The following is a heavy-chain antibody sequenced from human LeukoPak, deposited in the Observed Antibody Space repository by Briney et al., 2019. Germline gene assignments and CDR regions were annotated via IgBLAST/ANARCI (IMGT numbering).Heavy chain of an antibody. V-gene: IGHV1-3*01. Sequence: ASVNVSCKTLGYTFITSSIYWVRQAPGQRLEWLGWITVASGNTRYSENLQGRVTLTRDTAANTAYMEWHNLKLEDTAVYYCVGGSLGYWGQGTLVTVSS. J-gene: IGHJ4*02. CDR1: GYTFITSS. CDR3: VGGSLGY. CDR2: ITVASGNT.